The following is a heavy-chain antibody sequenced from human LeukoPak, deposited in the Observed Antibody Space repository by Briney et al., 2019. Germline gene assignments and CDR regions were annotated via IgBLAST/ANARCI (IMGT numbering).Heavy chain of an antibody. CDR2: INAGNGNT. V-gene: IGHV1-3*01. CDR3: ARFQGSSPFDP. Sequence: GASVKVSCKASGGTFSSYAISWVRQAPGQRLEWMGWINAGNGNTKYSQKFQGRVTITRDPSASTAYMELSSLRSEDTAVYYCARFQGSSPFDPWGQGTLVTVSS. D-gene: IGHD2-15*01. CDR1: GGTFSSYA. J-gene: IGHJ5*02.